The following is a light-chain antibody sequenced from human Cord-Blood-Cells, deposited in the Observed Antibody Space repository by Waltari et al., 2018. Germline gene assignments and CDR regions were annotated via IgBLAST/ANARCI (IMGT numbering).Light chain of an antibody. Sequence: EIVLTQSLATLSLSPGERATLSCRASQSVSSYLAWYQQKLGQAPRRLIYDASNSATGIPARFSGSGSGTDFTLTISSLEPEDFAVYYCQQRSNWPTFGGGTKVEIK. V-gene: IGKV3-11*01. CDR2: DAS. J-gene: IGKJ4*01. CDR1: QSVSSY. CDR3: QQRSNWPT.